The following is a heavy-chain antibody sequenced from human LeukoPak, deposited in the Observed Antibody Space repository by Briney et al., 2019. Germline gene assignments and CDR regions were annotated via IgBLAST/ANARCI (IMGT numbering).Heavy chain of an antibody. V-gene: IGHV3-23*01. D-gene: IGHD1-14*01. CDR3: AKVSGGGLYYDGMDV. J-gene: IGHJ6*02. Sequence: GGSLRLSCAASGFTFSSYAMNWVRQARGKGLEWVSVISGSGGTTYYADSVKGRFTISRDSSKNTLYLQMNSLRAEDTAVYYCAKVSGGGLYYDGMDVWGQGTTVTVSS. CDR2: ISGSGGTT. CDR1: GFTFSSYA.